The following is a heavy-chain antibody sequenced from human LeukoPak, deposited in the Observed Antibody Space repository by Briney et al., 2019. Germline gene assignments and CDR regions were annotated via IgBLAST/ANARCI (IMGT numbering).Heavy chain of an antibody. J-gene: IGHJ4*02. Sequence: GASVTVSCKASGYTFTGYYMHWVRQAPGQGLEWMGWINPNSGGTNYAQKFQGRVTMTRDTSISTAYMELSRLRSDDTAVYYCAIEIWFGELLSDNWGQGTLVTVSS. CDR3: AIEIWFGELLSDN. D-gene: IGHD3-10*01. CDR2: INPNSGGT. CDR1: GYTFTGYY. V-gene: IGHV1-2*02.